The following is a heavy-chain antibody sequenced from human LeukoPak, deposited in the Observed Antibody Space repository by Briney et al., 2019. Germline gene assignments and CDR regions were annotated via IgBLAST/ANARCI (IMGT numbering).Heavy chain of an antibody. Sequence: GGSLRLSCAASGFTFSSYAVSWVRQAPGKGLEWVSAISGSGGSTYYADSVKGRFTISRDNSKNTLFPQMNSLRAEDTAVYYCAKATDRIAVAGTWYFDYWGQGTLVTVSS. V-gene: IGHV3-23*01. CDR3: AKATDRIAVAGTWYFDY. CDR1: GFTFSSYA. J-gene: IGHJ4*02. D-gene: IGHD6-19*01. CDR2: ISGSGGST.